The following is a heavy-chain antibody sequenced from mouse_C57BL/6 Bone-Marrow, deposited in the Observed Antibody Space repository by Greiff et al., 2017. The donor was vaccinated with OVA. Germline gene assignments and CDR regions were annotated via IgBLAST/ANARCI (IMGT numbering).Heavy chain of an antibody. Sequence: EVQLQQSGAELVRPGASVKLSCTASGFNIKDDYMHWVKQRPEQGLEWIGWIDPENGDTEYASKFQGKATITADTSSNTAYLQLSSLTSEDTAVYYCTPVYYDYDGGYFDVWGTGTTVTVSS. J-gene: IGHJ1*03. CDR3: TPVYYDYDGGYFDV. V-gene: IGHV14-4*01. CDR1: GFNIKDDY. CDR2: IDPENGDT. D-gene: IGHD2-4*01.